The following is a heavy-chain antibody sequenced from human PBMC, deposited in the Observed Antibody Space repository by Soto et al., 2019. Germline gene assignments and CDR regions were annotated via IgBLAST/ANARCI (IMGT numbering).Heavy chain of an antibody. CDR1: GYTFTSYG. J-gene: IGHJ4*02. CDR3: ARDPGTRSDY. CDR2: VSAYNGNT. D-gene: IGHD3-10*01. V-gene: IGHV1-18*01. Sequence: QVQLVQSGAEVKKPGASVKVSCKASGYTFTSYGISWVRQAPGRGVERMGWVSAYNGNTNYAQKLQGGVIMTTDTSTSTAYMEVRSLRSDDAAGYYCARDPGTRSDYWGQGTLVTVSS.